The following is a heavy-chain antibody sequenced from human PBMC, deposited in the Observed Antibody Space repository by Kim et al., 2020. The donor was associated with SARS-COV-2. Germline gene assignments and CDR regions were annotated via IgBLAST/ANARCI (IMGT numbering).Heavy chain of an antibody. D-gene: IGHD1-26*01. V-gene: IGHV4-34*01. Sequence: YNQSLKSRVTMSVETSKNQFSLKLDSMTDADAAIYYCARGLVGANAVIDFWGQGTLVTVSP. J-gene: IGHJ4*02. CDR3: ARGLVGANAVIDF.